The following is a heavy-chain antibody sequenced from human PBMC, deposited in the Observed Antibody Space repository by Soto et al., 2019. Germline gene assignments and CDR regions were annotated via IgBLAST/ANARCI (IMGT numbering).Heavy chain of an antibody. J-gene: IGHJ4*02. CDR3: AGGRYGDY. CDR2: ISSHNGNT. D-gene: IGHD3-16*01. V-gene: IGHV1-18*01. Sequence: QVHLVQSGAEVKKPGASVKVSCKGSGYGFTTYGITCVRHAPGQGLEWMAWISSHNGNTNYAQKLHGRVTVTRDTSTSTAYMELRSLRSDDTAVYYCAGGRYGDYWGQGALVTVSS. CDR1: GYGFTTYG.